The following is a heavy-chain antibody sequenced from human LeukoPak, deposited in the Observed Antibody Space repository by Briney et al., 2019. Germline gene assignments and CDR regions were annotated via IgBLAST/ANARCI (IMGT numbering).Heavy chain of an antibody. CDR2: INWNGGST. Sequence: GGSLRLSCAASGFTFDDYGMSWVRQAPGKGLEWVSGINWNGGSTGYADSVKGRFTISRDNAKNSLYLQMNSLRAEDTALYYCARGPGVITFGGVIPLGVDFDYWGQGTLVTVSS. J-gene: IGHJ4*02. CDR1: GFTFDDYG. D-gene: IGHD3-16*02. V-gene: IGHV3-20*04. CDR3: ARGPGVITFGGVIPLGVDFDY.